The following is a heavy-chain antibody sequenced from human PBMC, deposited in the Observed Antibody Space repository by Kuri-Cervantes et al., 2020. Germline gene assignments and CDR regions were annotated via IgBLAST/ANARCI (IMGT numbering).Heavy chain of an antibody. V-gene: IGHV4-59*08. CDR3: ARGVSVVAPYAYDI. CDR2: TYYSGST. J-gene: IGHJ3*02. D-gene: IGHD3-22*01. CDR1: GGSISSYY. Sequence: SETLSLTCTVSGGSISSYYWSWIRQPPGKGLEWIGYTYYSGSTNYNPSLKSRVTISVDTSKNQFSLKLSSVTAADTAVYYCARGVSVVAPYAYDIWGQGTLVTVSS.